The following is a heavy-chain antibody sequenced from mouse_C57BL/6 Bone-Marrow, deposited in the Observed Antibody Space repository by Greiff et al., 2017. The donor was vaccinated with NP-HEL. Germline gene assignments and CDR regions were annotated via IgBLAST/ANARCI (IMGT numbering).Heavy chain of an antibody. D-gene: IGHD4-1*01. Sequence: EVQGVESGGGLVKPGGSLKLSCAASGFTFSSYAMSWVRQTPEKRLEWVATISDGGSYTYYPDNVKGRFPISRDNAKNNLYLQMSHLKSEDTAMYYCARERGANWDWFAYWGQGTLVTVSA. CDR3: ARERGANWDWFAY. CDR1: GFTFSSYA. V-gene: IGHV5-4*01. CDR2: ISDGGSYT. J-gene: IGHJ3*01.